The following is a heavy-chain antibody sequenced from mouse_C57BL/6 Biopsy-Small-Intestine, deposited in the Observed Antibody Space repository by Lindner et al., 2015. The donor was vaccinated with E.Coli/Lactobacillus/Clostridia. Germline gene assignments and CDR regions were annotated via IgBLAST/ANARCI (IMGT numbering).Heavy chain of an antibody. CDR3: AREGVTSWFAY. CDR1: GYAFTNYL. CDR2: INPGGGGT. D-gene: IGHD2-5*01. J-gene: IGHJ3*01. V-gene: IGHV1-54*01. Sequence: VQLQESGAELVRPGTSVKVSCKASGYAFTNYLIEWVKQRPGQGPEWIGVINPGGGGTQYNEKFKDKAILTADKSSNTAYMQLSSLTSEDSAVYFCAREGVTSWFAYWGQGTLVTVSA.